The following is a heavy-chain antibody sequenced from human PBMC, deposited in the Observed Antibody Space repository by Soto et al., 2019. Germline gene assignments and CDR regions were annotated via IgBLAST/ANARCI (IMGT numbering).Heavy chain of an antibody. CDR1: GFTFSSYS. CDR3: ARDHIYAFDY. J-gene: IGHJ4*02. D-gene: IGHD3-16*01. CDR2: IWYDGSNI. Sequence: GGSLRLSCADSGFTFSSYSMNWVRQAPGKGLEWVSVIWYDGSNIYYADSVKGRFTISRDNAKNSLYLQMNSLRDEDTAVYYCARDHIYAFDYWGQGSLVTVSS. V-gene: IGHV3-33*08.